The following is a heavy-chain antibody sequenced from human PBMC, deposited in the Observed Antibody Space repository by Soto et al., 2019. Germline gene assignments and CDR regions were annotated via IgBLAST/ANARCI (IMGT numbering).Heavy chain of an antibody. CDR2: INPNSGGT. Sequence: ASVKVSCKASGYTFTGYYMHWVRQAPGQGLEWMGWINPNSGGTNYAQKFQGWVTMTRDTSISTAYMELSRLRSDDTAVYYCVGEYYDFWSGYYLLDYWGQGTLVTVSS. V-gene: IGHV1-2*04. J-gene: IGHJ4*02. D-gene: IGHD3-3*01. CDR1: GYTFTGYY. CDR3: VGEYYDFWSGYYLLDY.